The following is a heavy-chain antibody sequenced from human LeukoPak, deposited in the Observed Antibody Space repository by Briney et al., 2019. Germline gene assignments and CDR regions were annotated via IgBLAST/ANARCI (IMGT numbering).Heavy chain of an antibody. CDR3: ARAPVVGATDN. CDR2: INPNSGGT. CDR1: GYTFTSYD. D-gene: IGHD1-26*01. Sequence: ASVKVTCEASGYTFTSYDMHWVRQAPGQGLEWMGRINPNSGGTNYAHTVQGRVTMNRDTSIRTAYMELRRLGSDDTAVYYCARAPVVGATDNWGQGTLVTVSS. V-gene: IGHV1-2*02. J-gene: IGHJ4*02.